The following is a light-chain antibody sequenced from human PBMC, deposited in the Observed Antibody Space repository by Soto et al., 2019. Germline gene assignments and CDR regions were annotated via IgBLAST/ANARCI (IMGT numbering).Light chain of an antibody. J-gene: IGKJ1*01. V-gene: IGKV2-24*01. Sequence: DIVLTQTPRSSPVTLGQPASISCRSSQSLVHSNGNTYLTWLQQRPGQPPRLLIYKVSNRFSGGXDXXSAGGAGTDFTLQISRVEAEDVGVYYCMQLTQFPRTFGQGTKVEIK. CDR1: QSLVHSNGNTY. CDR3: MQLTQFPRT. CDR2: KVS.